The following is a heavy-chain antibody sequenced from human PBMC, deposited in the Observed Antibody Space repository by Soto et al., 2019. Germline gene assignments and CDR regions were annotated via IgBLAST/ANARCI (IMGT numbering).Heavy chain of an antibody. CDR2: IYYSGST. Sequence: PSETLSLTCTVSGGSISSGGYYWSWIRQHPGKGLEWIGYIYYSGSTYYNPSLKSRVTISLDTSKSQFSLNLNSVTAADTAVYYCARTGTGDCTHGVCPYYSDYWGQGTLVTVSS. CDR1: GGSISSGGYY. J-gene: IGHJ4*02. D-gene: IGHD2-8*01. V-gene: IGHV4-31*03. CDR3: ARTGTGDCTHGVCPYYSDY.